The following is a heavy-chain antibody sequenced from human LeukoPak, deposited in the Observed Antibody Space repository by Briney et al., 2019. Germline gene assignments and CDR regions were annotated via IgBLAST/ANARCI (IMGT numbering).Heavy chain of an antibody. CDR1: GGSISSGSYY. Sequence: SETLSLTCTVSGGSISSGSYYWSWIRQPAGKGLEWIGRIYTSGSTNYNPSLKSRVTISVDTSKNQFSLKLSSVTAADTAVYYCARRAVAGSSPPDYWGQGTLVTVSS. CDR2: IYTSGST. CDR3: ARRAVAGSSPPDY. V-gene: IGHV4-61*02. D-gene: IGHD6-19*01. J-gene: IGHJ4*02.